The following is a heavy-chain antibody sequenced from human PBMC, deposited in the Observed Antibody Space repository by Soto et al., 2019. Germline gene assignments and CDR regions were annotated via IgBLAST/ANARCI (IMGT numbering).Heavy chain of an antibody. D-gene: IGHD4-17*01. CDR2: ISYDGSNK. CDR1: GFTFSSYA. J-gene: IGHJ2*01. CDR3: ARVASTVVTLYWYFDL. Sequence: QVQLVESGGGVVQPGRSLRLSCAASGFTFSSYAMHWVRQAPGKGLEWVAVISYDGSNKYYADSVKGRFTISRDNSKNTLYLQMNSLRAEDTAVYYCARVASTVVTLYWYFDLWGRGTLVTVSS. V-gene: IGHV3-30-3*01.